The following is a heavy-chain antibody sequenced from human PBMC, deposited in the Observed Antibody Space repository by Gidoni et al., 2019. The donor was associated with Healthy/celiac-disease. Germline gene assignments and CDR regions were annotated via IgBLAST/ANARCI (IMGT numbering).Heavy chain of an antibody. CDR3: ARAPNYYDSSGYYYEDY. Sequence: QVKLVQSGAEVKQPEASVKVSCKASGYTFPSFGISWVRQSPGQGLEWMGWIRAYNGNRNYAQKLQGRVTMTTDTSTSTAYMELRSLRSDDNAVYYCARAPNYYDSSGYYYEDYWGQGTLVTVSS. CDR2: IRAYNGNR. V-gene: IGHV1-18*01. J-gene: IGHJ4*02. CDR1: GYTFPSFG. D-gene: IGHD3-22*01.